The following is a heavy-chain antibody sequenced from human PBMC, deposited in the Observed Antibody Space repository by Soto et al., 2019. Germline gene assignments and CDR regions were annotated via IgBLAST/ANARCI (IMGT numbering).Heavy chain of an antibody. CDR3: AHLGEMATIDPDC. CDR1: GFTFDDYA. D-gene: IGHD5-12*01. CDR2: ISWNSGSI. J-gene: IGHJ4*02. V-gene: IGHV3-9*01. Sequence: PGGSLRLSCAASGFTFDDYAMHWVRQAPGKGLEWVSGISWNSGSIGYADSVKGRFTISRDNAKNSLYLQMNSLRAEDTALYYCAHLGEMATIDPDCWGQGTLVTVSS.